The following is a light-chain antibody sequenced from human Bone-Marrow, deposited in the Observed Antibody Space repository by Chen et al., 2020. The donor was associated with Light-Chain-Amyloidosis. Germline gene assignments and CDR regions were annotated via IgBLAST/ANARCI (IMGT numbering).Light chain of an antibody. V-gene: IGLV3-21*02. CDR2: DDR. Sequence: SYVLNQPPSVSVAPGQTARITCGGNNIGSKSVHWYQQKRGQAPILVVYDDRDRPSGIPGRFSGSKFGNTGTLTVSRVEAGDEADYYCQVWDSSSDHVVFGGGTKLTVL. CDR1: NIGSKS. CDR3: QVWDSSSDHVV. J-gene: IGLJ2*01.